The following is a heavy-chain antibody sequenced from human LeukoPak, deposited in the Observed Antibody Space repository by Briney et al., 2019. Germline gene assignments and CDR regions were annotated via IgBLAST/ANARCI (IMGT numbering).Heavy chain of an antibody. V-gene: IGHV3-73*01. CDR1: GFTFSGSV. CDR3: ARVSPNTVTTLQYFDY. CDR2: IRSKANSYAT. D-gene: IGHD4-17*01. Sequence: GGSLRLSCAASGFTFSGSVMHWVRQASGKGLEWVGRIRSKANSYATAYAASVKGRFTISRDNAKNSLYLQMNSLRAEDTAVYYCARVSPNTVTTLQYFDYWGQGILVTVSS. J-gene: IGHJ4*02.